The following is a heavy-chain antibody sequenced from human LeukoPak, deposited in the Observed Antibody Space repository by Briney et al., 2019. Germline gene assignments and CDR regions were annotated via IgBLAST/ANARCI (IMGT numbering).Heavy chain of an antibody. V-gene: IGHV3-30*18. J-gene: IGHJ4*02. CDR1: GFTFSSYG. CDR2: ISYDGSNK. CDR3: AKDRSIAAAGPGGDY. Sequence: PGRSLRLSCAASGFTFSSYGMHWVRQAPGKGLEWVAVISYDGSNKYYADSVKGRFTISRDNSKNTLYLQMNSLRAEVTAVYYCAKDRSIAAAGPGGDYWGQGTLVTVSS. D-gene: IGHD6-13*01.